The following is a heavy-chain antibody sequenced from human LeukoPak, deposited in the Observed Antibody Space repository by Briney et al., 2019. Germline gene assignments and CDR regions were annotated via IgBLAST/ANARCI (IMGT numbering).Heavy chain of an antibody. Sequence: GGSLRLSCAASGFTFSSYSMNWVRQAPGKGLEWVSSISSSSSYIYYADSVKGRFTISRDNAKNSLYLQLNSLRAEDTAVYYCARGLARGMDVWGQGTTVTVSS. CDR3: ARGLARGMDV. CDR2: ISSSSSYI. J-gene: IGHJ6*02. CDR1: GFTFSSYS. V-gene: IGHV3-21*01. D-gene: IGHD6-6*01.